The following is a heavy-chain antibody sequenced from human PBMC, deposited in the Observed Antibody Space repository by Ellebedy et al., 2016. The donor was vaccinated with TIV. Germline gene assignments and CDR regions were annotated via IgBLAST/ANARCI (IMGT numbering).Heavy chain of an antibody. CDR1: GGSFSPYY. J-gene: IGHJ4*02. CDR2: IYYSGST. CDR3: ARDSPYGSGTYYFDY. Sequence: MPSETLSLTCTVSGGSFSPYYWNWIRQPPGKGLEWIGYIYYSGSTNYNPSLKSRVTISVDTSKNQFSLKLSSVTAADTAVYYCARDSPYGSGTYYFDYWGQGTLVTVSS. V-gene: IGHV4-59*01. D-gene: IGHD3-10*01.